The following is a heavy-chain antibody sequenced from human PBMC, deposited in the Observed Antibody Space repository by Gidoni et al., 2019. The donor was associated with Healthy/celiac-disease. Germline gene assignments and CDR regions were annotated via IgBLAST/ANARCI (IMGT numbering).Heavy chain of an antibody. CDR1: GGSISSGGYS. CDR2: IYHSGST. D-gene: IGHD5-12*01. V-gene: IGHV4-30-2*01. CDR3: ARVRRDGYKLNWFDP. Sequence: QLQLQESGSGLVKPSQTLSLTCAVPGGSISSGGYSWRWIRQPPGKGLEWIGYIYHSGSTYYNPSLKSRVTISVDRSKNQFSLKLSSVTAADTAVYYCARVRRDGYKLNWFDPWGQGTLVTVSS. J-gene: IGHJ5*02.